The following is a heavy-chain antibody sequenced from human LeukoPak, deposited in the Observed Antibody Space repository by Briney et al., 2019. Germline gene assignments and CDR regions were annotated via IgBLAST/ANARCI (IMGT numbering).Heavy chain of an antibody. D-gene: IGHD6-13*01. CDR2: MNPNSGNT. J-gene: IGHJ6*03. CDR1: GYTFTSYD. CDR3: ASAWRRAAAGTTKNYYHYMDV. Sequence: ASVKVSCKASGYTFTSYDINWVRQATGQGLEWMGWMNPNSGNTGYAQKFQRRVTMTRKTSISTAYMELSSIRSEDTAVYCSASAWRRAAAGTTKNYYHYMDVWGKGTTVTVSS. V-gene: IGHV1-8*01.